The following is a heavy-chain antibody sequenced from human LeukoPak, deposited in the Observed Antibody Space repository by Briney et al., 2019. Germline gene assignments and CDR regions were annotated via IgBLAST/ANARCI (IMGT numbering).Heavy chain of an antibody. Sequence: GGSLRLSCATSGFTFSSYAMSWVRQAPGKGLEWVSVISGSGGSTYYADSVKGRFTISRDSSKNTLYLQMNSLRAEDTAVYYCAKDRGSSWPHGFDYWGQGTLVTVSS. V-gene: IGHV3-23*01. CDR1: GFTFSSYA. CDR3: AKDRGSSWPHGFDY. CDR2: ISGSGGST. J-gene: IGHJ4*02. D-gene: IGHD6-13*01.